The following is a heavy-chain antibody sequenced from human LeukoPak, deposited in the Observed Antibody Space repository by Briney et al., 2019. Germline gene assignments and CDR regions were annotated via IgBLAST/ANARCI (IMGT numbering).Heavy chain of an antibody. CDR1: GYSFTTYW. J-gene: IGHJ4*02. V-gene: IGHV5-51*01. D-gene: IGHD3-10*01. Sequence: GESLKISCKGSGYSFTTYWIGWVRQMPGKGLEWMGIIYPGDSDARYSPSFQGQVTISVDKSISTAYLQWSSLKASDTAIYYRARLSMVRGVIITEGPFDYWGQGTLVTVSS. CDR3: ARLSMVRGVIITEGPFDY. CDR2: IYPGDSDA.